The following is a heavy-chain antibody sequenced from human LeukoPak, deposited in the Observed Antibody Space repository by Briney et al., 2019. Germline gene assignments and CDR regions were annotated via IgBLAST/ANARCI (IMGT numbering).Heavy chain of an antibody. D-gene: IGHD3-22*01. CDR3: AREDPGHKDYYDSSGSWDSFDY. J-gene: IGHJ4*02. CDR1: GGTLSSYA. Sequence: SVKVSCKASGGTLSSYAISWVRQAPGQGLEWMGGIIPIFGTANYAQKFQGRVTITADESTSTAYMELSSLRSEDTAVYYCAREDPGHKDYYDSSGSWDSFDYWGQGTLVTVSS. V-gene: IGHV1-69*01. CDR2: IIPIFGTA.